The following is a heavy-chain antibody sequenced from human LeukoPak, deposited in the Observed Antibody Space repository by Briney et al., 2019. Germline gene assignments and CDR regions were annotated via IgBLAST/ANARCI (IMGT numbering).Heavy chain of an antibody. V-gene: IGHV3-23*01. CDR3: AKPGYSSSSGDAGYYYYYYMDV. D-gene: IGHD6-6*01. J-gene: IGHJ6*03. CDR2: ISGSGGST. CDR1: GFTFSSYA. Sequence: PGGSLRLSCAAPGFTFSSYAMSWVRQAPGKGLEWVSAISGSGGSTYYADSVKGRFTISRDNSKNTLYLQMNSLRAEDTAVYYRAKPGYSSSSGDAGYYYYYYMDVWGKGTTVTVSS.